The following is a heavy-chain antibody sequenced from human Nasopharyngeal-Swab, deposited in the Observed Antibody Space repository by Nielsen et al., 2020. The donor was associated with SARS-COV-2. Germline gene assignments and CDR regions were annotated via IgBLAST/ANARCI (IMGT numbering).Heavy chain of an antibody. V-gene: IGHV4-59*12. J-gene: IGHJ4*02. Sequence: GSLRLSCTVSGGSISSYYWSWIRQPPGKGLEWIGYIYYSGSTNYNPSLKSRVTISVDTSKNQFSLKLSSVTAADTAVYYCARGSYCSSTSCYWDYWGQGTLVTVSS. D-gene: IGHD2-2*01. CDR2: IYYSGST. CDR3: ARGSYCSSTSCYWDY. CDR1: GGSISSYY.